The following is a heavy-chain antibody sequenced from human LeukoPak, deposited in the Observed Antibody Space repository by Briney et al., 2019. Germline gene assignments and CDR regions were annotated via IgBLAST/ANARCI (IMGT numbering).Heavy chain of an antibody. V-gene: IGHV3-7*01. CDR3: ARDGWYSRD. CDR1: GFTFSSYS. CDR2: IKQDGSEK. Sequence: PGGSPRLSCAASGFTFSSYSMNWVRQAPGKGLEWVANIKQDGSEKYYVDSVKGRFTISRDNAKNSLYLQMNSLRAEDTAVYYCARDGWYSRDWGQGTLVTVSS. D-gene: IGHD6-13*01. J-gene: IGHJ4*02.